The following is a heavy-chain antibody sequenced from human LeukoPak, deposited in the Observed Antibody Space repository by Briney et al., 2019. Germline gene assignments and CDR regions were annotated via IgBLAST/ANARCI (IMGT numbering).Heavy chain of an antibody. J-gene: IGHJ6*03. Sequence: SETLSLTCAVYGGSFSGYYWSWIRQPPGKGLEWIGEINHSGSTNYNPSLKSRVTISLDTSKNQFSLKLSSVTAADTAVYYCARALNRNYYYYYMDVWGKGTTVTISS. V-gene: IGHV4-34*01. CDR1: GGSFSGYY. CDR2: INHSGST. CDR3: ARALNRNYYYYYMDV. D-gene: IGHD1-14*01.